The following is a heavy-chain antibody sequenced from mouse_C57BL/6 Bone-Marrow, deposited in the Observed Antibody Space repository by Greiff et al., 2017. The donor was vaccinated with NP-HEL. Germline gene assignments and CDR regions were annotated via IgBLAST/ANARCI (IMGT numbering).Heavy chain of an antibody. Sequence: QVQLQQPGAELVMPGASVKLSCKASGYTFTSYWMHWVKQRPGQGLEWIGEIDPSDSYTNYNQKFKGKSTLTVDKSSSTAYMQLSNLTYEDSADYDCARDDSDLDYWGQGTTLTVSS. V-gene: IGHV1-69*01. J-gene: IGHJ2*01. CDR2: IDPSDSYT. D-gene: IGHD2-4*01. CDR3: ARDDSDLDY. CDR1: GYTFTSYW.